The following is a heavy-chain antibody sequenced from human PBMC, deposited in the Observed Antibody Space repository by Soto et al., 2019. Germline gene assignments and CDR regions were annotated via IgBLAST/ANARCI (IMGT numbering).Heavy chain of an antibody. Sequence: SETLSLTCTVSAGSISSYSWSWIRQPPGKGPEWIGYIYYSGSTNYNPSLKSRVTISVDTPKNQFSLKLSSVTAADTAVYYCARGSLGGDYFDYWGQGTLVTGSS. D-gene: IGHD4-17*01. CDR3: ARGSLGGDYFDY. V-gene: IGHV4-59*01. CDR1: AGSISSYS. J-gene: IGHJ4*02. CDR2: IYYSGST.